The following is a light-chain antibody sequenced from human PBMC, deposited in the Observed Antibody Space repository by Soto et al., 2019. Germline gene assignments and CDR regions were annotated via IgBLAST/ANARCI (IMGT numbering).Light chain of an antibody. V-gene: IGKV3-15*01. J-gene: IGKJ2*01. Sequence: EIVMTQSPATLSVSPGERATLSCRASQGVSSNLAWYQLKPGQGPRLLIYGASTRATGIPARFSGSGSGTEFTLTISSLQSEDFAVYYCQQYNSWPRTFGQGTKLEI. CDR3: QQYNSWPRT. CDR2: GAS. CDR1: QGVSSN.